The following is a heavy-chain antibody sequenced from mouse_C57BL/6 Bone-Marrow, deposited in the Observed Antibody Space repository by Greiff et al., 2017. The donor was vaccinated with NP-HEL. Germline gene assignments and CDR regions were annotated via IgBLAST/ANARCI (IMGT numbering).Heavy chain of an antibody. J-gene: IGHJ3*01. CDR1: GFSLTSYG. D-gene: IGHD4-1*01. CDR3: AQYELGQGAWFAY. V-gene: IGHV2-5*01. Sequence: VQLQQSGPGLVQPSQSLSITCTVSGFSLTSYGVHWVRQSPGKGLEWLGVIWRGGSTDYNAAFMSRLSITKDNSKSQVFFKMNSLQADDTAIYYCAQYELGQGAWFAYWGQGTLVTVSA. CDR2: IWRGGST.